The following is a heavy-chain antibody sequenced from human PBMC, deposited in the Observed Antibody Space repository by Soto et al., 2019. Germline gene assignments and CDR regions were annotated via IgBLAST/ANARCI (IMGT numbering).Heavy chain of an antibody. Sequence: PGGSLRLSCAASGFTFSSYGMHWVRQAPGKGLEWVAVISYDGSNKYYADSVKGRFTISRDNSKNTLYLQMNSLRAEDTAVYYCAKDDDFHGGLGFYGMDVWGQGTTVTVSS. D-gene: IGHD3-3*01. V-gene: IGHV3-30*18. CDR2: ISYDGSNK. CDR3: AKDDDFHGGLGFYGMDV. J-gene: IGHJ6*02. CDR1: GFTFSSYG.